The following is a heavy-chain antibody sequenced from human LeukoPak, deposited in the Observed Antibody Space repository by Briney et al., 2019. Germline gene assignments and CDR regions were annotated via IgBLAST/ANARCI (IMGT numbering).Heavy chain of an antibody. J-gene: IGHJ5*02. CDR1: GFTFRSYW. D-gene: IGHD6-19*01. CDR3: ASAGIAVAGIHL. V-gene: IGHV3-7*02. CDR2: IKQDGSEK. Sequence: GGSLRLSCVASGFTFRSYWMSWVRQAPGKGLEWVANIKQDGSEKYYVDSVKGRFTISRDNVKNSLYLEMNSLRAEDTAVYYCASAGIAVAGIHLWGQGTLVTVSS.